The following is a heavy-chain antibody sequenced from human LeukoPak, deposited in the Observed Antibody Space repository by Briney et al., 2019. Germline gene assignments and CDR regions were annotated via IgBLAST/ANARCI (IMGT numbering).Heavy chain of an antibody. CDR2: ISYDGSNK. CDR3: ARVIAAAGTAFDY. CDR1: GFTFSSYA. D-gene: IGHD6-13*01. Sequence: PGGSLRLSCAASGFTFSSYAMHWVRQAPGKGLEWVAVISYDGSNKYYADSVKGRFTISRDNSKNTLYLQMNSLRAEDTAVYYCARVIAAAGTAFDYWGQGTLVTVSS. J-gene: IGHJ4*02. V-gene: IGHV3-30-3*01.